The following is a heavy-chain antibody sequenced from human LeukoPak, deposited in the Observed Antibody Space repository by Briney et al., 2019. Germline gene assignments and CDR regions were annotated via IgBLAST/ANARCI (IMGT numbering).Heavy chain of an antibody. CDR2: INHSGST. J-gene: IGHJ1*01. D-gene: IGHD3-9*01. CDR3: AKEPIRYSDWLLHESNEYFQH. V-gene: IGHV4-34*01. CDR1: GGSFSGYY. Sequence: PSETLSLTCAVYGGSFSGYYWSWIRQPPGKGLEWIGEINHSGSTNYNPSLKSRVTISVDTSKNQFSLKLSSVTAADTAVYYCAKEPIRYSDWLLHESNEYFQHWGQGTLVTASS.